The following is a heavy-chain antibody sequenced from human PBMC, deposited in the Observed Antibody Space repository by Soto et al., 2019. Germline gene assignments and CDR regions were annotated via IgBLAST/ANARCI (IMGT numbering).Heavy chain of an antibody. Sequence: QVQLVQSGAEVKKPGSSVKVSCKASGGTFSSYAISWVRQAPGQGLEWMGGIIPIFGTANYAQKFQGRVTINADESTSTAYMELSRLRSEATAVYYCVRGRQQLVRWYVDYWGQGTLGTVS. V-gene: IGHV1-69*12. J-gene: IGHJ4*02. CDR2: IIPIFGTA. CDR1: GGTFSSYA. CDR3: VRGRQQLVRWYVDY. D-gene: IGHD6-13*01.